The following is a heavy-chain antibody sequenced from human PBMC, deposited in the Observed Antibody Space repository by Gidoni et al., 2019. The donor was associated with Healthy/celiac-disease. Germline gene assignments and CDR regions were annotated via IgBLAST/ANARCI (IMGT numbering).Heavy chain of an antibody. V-gene: IGHV3-23*01. Sequence: EVQLLASGGGLVQPGGSLRLSCAASGFTFSSYAMSWVRQAPGKGLGGVSAISGSGGSTYYADSVKGRFTISRDNSKNTLYLQMNSLRAEDTAVYYCAKTRGSYYLYYYYMDVWGKGTTVTVSS. CDR3: AKTRGSYYLYYYYMDV. D-gene: IGHD1-26*01. CDR2: ISGSGGST. J-gene: IGHJ6*03. CDR1: GFTFSSYA.